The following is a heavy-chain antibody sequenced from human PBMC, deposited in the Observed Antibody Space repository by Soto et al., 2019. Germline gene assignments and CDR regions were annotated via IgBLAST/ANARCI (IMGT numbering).Heavy chain of an antibody. CDR2: IWYDGSNK. D-gene: IGHD6-13*01. CDR3: ARVGSSWYEKRGAFDI. J-gene: IGHJ3*02. Sequence: QVQLVESGGGVVQPGRSLRLSCAASGFTFSSYGMHWVRQAPGKGLEWVAVIWYDGSNKYYADSVKGRFTISRDNSKNALYLQMNSLRAEDTAVYYCARVGSSWYEKRGAFDIWGQGTMVTVSS. V-gene: IGHV3-33*01. CDR1: GFTFSSYG.